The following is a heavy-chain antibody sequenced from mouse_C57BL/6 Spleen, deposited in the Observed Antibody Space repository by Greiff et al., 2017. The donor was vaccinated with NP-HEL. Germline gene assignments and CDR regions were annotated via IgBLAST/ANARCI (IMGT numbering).Heavy chain of an antibody. CDR2: INPNNGGT. J-gene: IGHJ3*01. V-gene: IGHV1-26*01. CDR3: ARSDYGNYLFAY. D-gene: IGHD2-1*01. Sequence: VQLQQSGPELVKPGASVKISCKASGYTFTDYYMNWVKQSHGKSLEWIGDINPNNGGTSYNQKFKGKATLTVDKSSSTAYMELRSLTSEDSAVYYCARSDYGNYLFAYWGQGTLVTVSA. CDR1: GYTFTDYY.